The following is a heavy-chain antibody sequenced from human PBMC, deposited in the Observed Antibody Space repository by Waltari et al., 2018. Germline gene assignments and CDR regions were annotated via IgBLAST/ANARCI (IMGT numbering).Heavy chain of an antibody. V-gene: IGHV3-21*01. J-gene: IGHJ4*02. D-gene: IGHD2-15*01. CDR1: GFTFSSYS. CDR2: ISSSSSYI. CDR3: AREGHGPYGGKRSPLDY. Sequence: EVQLVESGGGLVKPGGSLRLSCAASGFTFSSYSMNWVRQAPGKGLEWVSSISSSSSYIYYADSVKGRFTISRDNAKNSLYLQMNSLRAEDTAVYYCAREGHGPYGGKRSPLDYWGQGTLVTVSS.